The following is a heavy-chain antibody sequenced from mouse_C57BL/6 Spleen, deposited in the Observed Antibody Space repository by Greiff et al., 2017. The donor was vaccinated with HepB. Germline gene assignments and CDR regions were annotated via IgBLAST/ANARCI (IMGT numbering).Heavy chain of an antibody. CDR1: GYTFTSYW. D-gene: IGHD2-2*01. J-gene: IGHJ2*01. Sequence: QVQLQQPGAELVKPGASVKLSCKASGYTFTSYWMHWVKQRPGQGLEWIGMIHPNSGSTNYNEKFKSKATLTVDKSSSTAYMQLSSLTSEDSAVYYCARLWLREYYFDYWGQGTTLTVSS. CDR3: ARLWLREYYFDY. V-gene: IGHV1-64*01. CDR2: IHPNSGST.